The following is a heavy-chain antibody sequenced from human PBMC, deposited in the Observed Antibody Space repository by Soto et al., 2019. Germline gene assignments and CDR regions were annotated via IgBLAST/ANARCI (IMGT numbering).Heavy chain of an antibody. V-gene: IGHV4-31*03. Sequence: QVQLQESGPGLVKPSQTLSLTCSVSGDSIRGGGHYWNWIRQFPGKGLEWIGYVYHSGSTHYNPSLRGRLTISIDTSKNQFSLRLISVTAADTALYYCASDTGLDPTVWGYWGHGTQVTVSS. D-gene: IGHD7-27*01. CDR3: ASDTGLDPTVWGY. J-gene: IGHJ4*03. CDR2: VYHSGST. CDR1: GDSIRGGGHY.